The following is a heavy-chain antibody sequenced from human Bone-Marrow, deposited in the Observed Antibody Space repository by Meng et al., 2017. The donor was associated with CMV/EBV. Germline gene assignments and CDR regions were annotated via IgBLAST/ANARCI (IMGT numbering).Heavy chain of an antibody. CDR2: ISSRSTYT. CDR1: GFNFRSYS. CDR3: ARDTYDSANY. D-gene: IGHD3-10*01. J-gene: IGHJ4*02. Sequence: LYCAASGFNFRSYSMHWVRQAPGKGLEWVSSISSRSTYTYYADSVKGRFTISRDNAKNSLYLQMNSLRAEDTAVYYCARDTYDSANYWGQGILVTVSS. V-gene: IGHV3-21*01.